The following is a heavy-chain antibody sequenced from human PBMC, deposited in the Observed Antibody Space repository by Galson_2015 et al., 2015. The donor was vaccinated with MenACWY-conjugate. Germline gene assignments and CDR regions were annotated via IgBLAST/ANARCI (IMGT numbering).Heavy chain of an antibody. CDR3: ARLPRGITITIEGS. CDR2: IHYSGTT. CDR1: GGSINSAGYW. D-gene: IGHD3-10*01. V-gene: IGHV4-39*01. J-gene: IGHJ5*01. Sequence: SEPLSLTCTVSGGSINSAGYWWGWIRQPPGKGLEWIASIHYSGTTHYNPSLKSRVTISVDTSKNQFSLKLSSVSAADTAVYYCARLPRGITITIEGSWGHGILVTVSS.